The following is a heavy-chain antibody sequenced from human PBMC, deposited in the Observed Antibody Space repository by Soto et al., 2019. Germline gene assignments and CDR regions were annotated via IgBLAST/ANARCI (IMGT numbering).Heavy chain of an antibody. CDR2: IIPIFGTA. J-gene: IGHJ4*02. V-gene: IGHV1-69*13. CDR3: ARWDSGSSPLRSGYFDY. Sequence: GASVKVSCKASGGTFSSYAISWVRQAPGQGLEWMGGIIPIFGTANYAQKFQGRVTITADESTSTAYMELSSLRSEDTAVYYCARWDSGSSPLRSGYFDYWGQGTLVTVSS. D-gene: IGHD6-6*01. CDR1: GGTFSSYA.